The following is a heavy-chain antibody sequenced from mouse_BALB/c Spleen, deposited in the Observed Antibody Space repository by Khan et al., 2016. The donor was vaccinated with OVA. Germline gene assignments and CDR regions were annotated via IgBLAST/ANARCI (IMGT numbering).Heavy chain of an antibody. J-gene: IGHJ2*01. CDR1: GYTFTNYW. V-gene: IGHV1-63*02. CDR2: TYPGGGYT. D-gene: IGHD3-2*02. Sequence: QVQLKQSGAELVRPGTSVKMSCKAAGYTFTNYWIGWVKQRPGHGLEWIGDTYPGGGYTNYNEKFKGKATLTADTSSSTAYMQLSGLTSEDSAIYYCTRRGAAQATWDYFDYWGQGTILTVSS. CDR3: TRRGAAQATWDYFDY.